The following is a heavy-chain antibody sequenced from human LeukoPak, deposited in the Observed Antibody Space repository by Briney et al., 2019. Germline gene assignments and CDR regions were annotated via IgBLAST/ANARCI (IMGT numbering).Heavy chain of an antibody. D-gene: IGHD3-22*01. V-gene: IGHV4-4*02. CDR2: IYHSGST. CDR3: ARDKPEKDSSGYLDAFDI. Sequence: PSGALSLTCAVSGGSISSSNWWSWVRQPPGKGLEWIGEIYHSGSTNYNPSLKSRVTISVDKSKNQFSLKLSSVTAADTAVYYCARDKPEKDSSGYLDAFDIWGQGTMVTVSS. J-gene: IGHJ3*02. CDR1: GGSISSSNW.